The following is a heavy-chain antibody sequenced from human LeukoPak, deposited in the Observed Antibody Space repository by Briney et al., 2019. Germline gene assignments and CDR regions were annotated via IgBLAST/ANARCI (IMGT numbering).Heavy chain of an antibody. D-gene: IGHD3-22*01. Sequence: SETLSLTCTVSGGSIFNYYWHWIRQSPGKGLEWVGYVYANGITAYNPSLRSRGSMSIDTSRSQFSLRLTSVTAADTATYHCARRVYYDTSGYHPTAGYFDLWGRGTLVSVSS. CDR1: GGSIFNYY. J-gene: IGHJ2*01. CDR3: ARRVYYDTSGYHPTAGYFDL. CDR2: VYANGIT. V-gene: IGHV4-4*08.